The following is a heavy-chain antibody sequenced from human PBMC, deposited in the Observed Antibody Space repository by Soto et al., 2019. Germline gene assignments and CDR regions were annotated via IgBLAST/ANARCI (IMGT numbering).Heavy chain of an antibody. V-gene: IGHV3-11*06. CDR2: ISSSSSYT. Sequence: QVQLVESGGGLVKPGGSLRLSCAASGFTFSDYYMSWIRQAPGKGLEWVSYISSSSSYTNYADSVKGRFTISRDNAKNSLYLQINSLRAEDTAVYYCARVIEEWELPYYFDYWGQGTLVTVSS. CDR1: GFTFSDYY. D-gene: IGHD1-26*01. CDR3: ARVIEEWELPYYFDY. J-gene: IGHJ4*02.